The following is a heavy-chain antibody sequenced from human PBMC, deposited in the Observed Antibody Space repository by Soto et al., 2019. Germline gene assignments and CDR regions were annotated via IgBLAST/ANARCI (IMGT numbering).Heavy chain of an antibody. J-gene: IGHJ4*02. CDR3: AREYSSESYFCY. CDR1: GFTFSIYN. V-gene: IGHV3-21*01. CDR2: IDTSSSSM. D-gene: IGHD6-19*01. Sequence: PGGPLRLSCAASGFTFSIYNMNWVRQVPGKGLEWVSFIDTSSSSMYYADSVKGRFTISRDNAKNSLFLQMNSLRVEDTGVYYCAREYSSESYFCYWGQGTLVTVSS.